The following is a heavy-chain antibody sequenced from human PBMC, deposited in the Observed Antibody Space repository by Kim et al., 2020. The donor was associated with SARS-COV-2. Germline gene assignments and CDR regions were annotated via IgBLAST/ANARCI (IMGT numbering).Heavy chain of an antibody. J-gene: IGHJ4*02. CDR1: GFTFSSDW. Sequence: GGSLRLSCAASGFTFSSDWMSWVRQVPGKGLEWVAKIKEDGSERYHVYSVEGRFTISRDNAKNSLYLQMNSLRAEDTGIYYCARDRSYSLDYGGRGTLVTVSS. V-gene: IGHV3-7*01. CDR3: ARDRSYSLDY. D-gene: IGHD1-26*01. CDR2: IKEDGSER.